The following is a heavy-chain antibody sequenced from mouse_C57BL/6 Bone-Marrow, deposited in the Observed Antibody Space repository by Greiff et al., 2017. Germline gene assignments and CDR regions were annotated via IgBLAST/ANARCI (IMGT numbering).Heavy chain of an antibody. CDR1: GYTFTSYW. CDR2: IDPSDSYT. J-gene: IGHJ3*01. Sequence: QVQLQQPGAELVKPGASVKLSCKASGYTFTSYWMQWVKQRPGQGLEWIGEIDPSDSYTNYNQKFKGKATLTVDTSSSTAYMQLSSRTSEDSAVYYCAIALYGSSYYAYWGQGTLVTVSA. V-gene: IGHV1-50*01. D-gene: IGHD1-1*01. CDR3: AIALYGSSYYAY.